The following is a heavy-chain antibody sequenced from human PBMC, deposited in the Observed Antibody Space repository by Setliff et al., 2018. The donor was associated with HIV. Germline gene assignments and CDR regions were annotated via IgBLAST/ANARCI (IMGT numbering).Heavy chain of an antibody. V-gene: IGHV4-34*01. D-gene: IGHD6-6*01. J-gene: IGHJ6*03. Sequence: TLSLTCAVSGGTFSLHYYTWIRQSPLRGLEWIGEINHSGGTRYNPSLESRVTMSLDSSRKQFSLRLISVTAADTAVYYCGRFQAWQLVRGYYYYLDVWGRGATVTVSS. CDR1: GGTFSLHY. CDR3: GRFQAWQLVRGYYYYLDV. CDR2: INHSGGT.